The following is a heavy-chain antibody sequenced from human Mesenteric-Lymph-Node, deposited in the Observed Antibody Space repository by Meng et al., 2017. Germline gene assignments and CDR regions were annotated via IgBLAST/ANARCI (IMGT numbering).Heavy chain of an antibody. D-gene: IGHD3-10*01. CDR2: ISWNSGSI. J-gene: IGHJ3*02. Sequence: SLKISCAASGFTFDDYAMHWVRQAPGKGLEWVSGISWNSGSIGYADSVKGRFTISRDNAKNSLYLQMNSLRAEDTAVYYCARVAGSGSYYRGAFDIWGQGTMVTVSS. CDR3: ARVAGSGSYYRGAFDI. CDR1: GFTFDDYA. V-gene: IGHV3-9*01.